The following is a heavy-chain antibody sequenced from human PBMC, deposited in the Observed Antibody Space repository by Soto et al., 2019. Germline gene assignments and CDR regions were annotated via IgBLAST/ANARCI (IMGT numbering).Heavy chain of an antibody. CDR3: ARTLSRGTYYFDY. J-gene: IGHJ4*02. Sequence: SDTLSLTCTVSGGSIGSGGYYWSWIRHHPGKGLEWIGYIYYSGSTYYNPSLKSRVTISVDTSKNQFSLKLSSVTAADTAVYYCARTLSRGTYYFDYWGQGTLVTVSS. CDR1: GGSIGSGGYY. V-gene: IGHV4-31*03. CDR2: IYYSGST. D-gene: IGHD1-7*01.